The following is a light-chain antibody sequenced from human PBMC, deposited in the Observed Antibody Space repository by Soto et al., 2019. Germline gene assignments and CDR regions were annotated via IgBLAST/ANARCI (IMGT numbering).Light chain of an antibody. CDR2: DTS. CDR3: QQRQYWPPIT. Sequence: IVLTQSPGTLSLSPGERATLSCGASQSVSSSYLAWYQQKPGQAPRLLIYDTSIRATGIPARFSGSGSGTDFTLTISSLETEDFAIYYCQQRQYWPPITFGQGTRLEIK. V-gene: IGKV3D-20*02. CDR1: QSVSSSY. J-gene: IGKJ5*01.